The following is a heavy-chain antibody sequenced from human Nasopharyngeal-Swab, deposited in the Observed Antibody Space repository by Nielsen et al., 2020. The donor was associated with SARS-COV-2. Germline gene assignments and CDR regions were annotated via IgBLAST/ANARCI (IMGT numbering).Heavy chain of an antibody. CDR1: GFTFVDYA. Sequence: GGSLRLSFPASGFTFVDYAMPWFRQAPGKGLYWVSVISWNSGSIGYADSVKGRFTISRDNAKNSLYLQMNSLRAEDTALYYCAKLGRDGYNYGDYWGQGTLVTVSS. J-gene: IGHJ4*02. D-gene: IGHD5-24*01. CDR2: ISWNSGSI. CDR3: AKLGRDGYNYGDY. V-gene: IGHV3-9*01.